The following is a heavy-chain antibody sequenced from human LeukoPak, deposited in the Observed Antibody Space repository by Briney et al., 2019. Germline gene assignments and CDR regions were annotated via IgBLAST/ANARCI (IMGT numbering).Heavy chain of an antibody. D-gene: IGHD1-26*01. J-gene: IGHJ4*02. CDR2: ISSSSSYI. V-gene: IGHV3-21*01. CDR1: GFTFSSYS. Sequence: PGGSLRLSCAASGFTFSSYSMNWVRQAPGKGLEWVSSISSSSSYIYYADSVKGRFTISRDNAKNSLYLRMNSLRAEDTAVYYCARELVGAPGYWGQGTLVTVSS. CDR3: ARELVGAPGY.